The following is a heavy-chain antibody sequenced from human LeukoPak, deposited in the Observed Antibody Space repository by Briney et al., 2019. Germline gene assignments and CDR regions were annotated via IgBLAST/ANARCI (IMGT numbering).Heavy chain of an antibody. CDR1: GDSISSNRYY. J-gene: IGHJ2*01. CDR3: ARQSCTDTSCTVFRWYFDL. D-gene: IGHD2-2*01. CDR2: LYYRGSP. Sequence: PSETLSLTCTVSGDSISSNRYYWGWLRQPPGQVLEWIGSLYYRGSPYYNPSLKNRVTISVDTSKNQFSLKLSSVTAADTAIYYCARQSCTDTSCTVFRWYFDLWGRGTLVTVSS. V-gene: IGHV4-39*01.